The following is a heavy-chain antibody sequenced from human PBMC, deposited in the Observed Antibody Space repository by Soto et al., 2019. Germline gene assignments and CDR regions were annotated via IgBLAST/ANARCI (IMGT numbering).Heavy chain of an antibody. D-gene: IGHD3-10*01. J-gene: IGHJ4*02. CDR3: ARGPSGVPLDY. Sequence: GGSLRLSCAASGFTFSSYGMHWVRQAPGKGLEWVAVIWYDGSNKYYADSVKGRFTISRDNSKNTLYLQMNSLRAEDTAVYYCARGPSGVPLDYWGQGTLVTVSS. CDR2: IWYDGSNK. CDR1: GFTFSSYG. V-gene: IGHV3-33*01.